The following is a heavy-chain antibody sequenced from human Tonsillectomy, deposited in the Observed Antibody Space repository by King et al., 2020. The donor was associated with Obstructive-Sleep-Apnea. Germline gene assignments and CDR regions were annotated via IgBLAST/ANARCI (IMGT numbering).Heavy chain of an antibody. CDR2: MSGSGGRT. CDR3: ANRQLERPHDAFDI. D-gene: IGHD1-1*01. Sequence: VQLVESGGGLVQPGGSLRLSCAASGFTFSSYAMSWVRQAPGKGMEWVSAMSGSGGRTYYAKSVKGRFTISRENSKNTLYLQMNSLRAEDTAVYYCANRQLERPHDAFDIWGQGTMVTVSS. J-gene: IGHJ3*02. V-gene: IGHV3-23*04. CDR1: GFTFSSYA.